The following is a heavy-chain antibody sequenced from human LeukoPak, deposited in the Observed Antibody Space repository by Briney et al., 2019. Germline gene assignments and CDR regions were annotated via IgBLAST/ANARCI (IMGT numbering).Heavy chain of an antibody. D-gene: IGHD3-3*01. CDR3: VRHDGRGGSTMGAFDS. V-gene: IGHV4-39*01. Sequence: SETLSLTCTISAASISSSSHHWGWIRQSPGKGLEWIGSIYSGRTIYYSPSLNSRVTISVVTSEDQFILQLNSVTAADTAVYYCVRHDGRGGSTMGAFDSWGQGSLVTVSS. J-gene: IGHJ5*01. CDR2: IYSGRTI. CDR1: AASISSSSHH.